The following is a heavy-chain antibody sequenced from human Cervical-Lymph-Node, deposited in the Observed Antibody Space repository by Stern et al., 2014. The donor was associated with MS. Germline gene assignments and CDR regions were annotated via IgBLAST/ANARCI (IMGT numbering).Heavy chain of an antibody. J-gene: IGHJ3*02. V-gene: IGHV3-21*01. CDR3: ASSSGWYPTDAFDI. D-gene: IGHD6-19*01. CDR1: GFTFSSYS. CDR2: ISSSSSYI. Sequence: EVQLLESGGGLVKPGGSLRLSCAASGFTFSSYSMNWVRQAPGKGLEWVSSISSSSSYIYYADSVKGRFTISRDNAKNSLYLQMNSLRAEDTAVYYCASSSGWYPTDAFDIWGQGTMVTVSS.